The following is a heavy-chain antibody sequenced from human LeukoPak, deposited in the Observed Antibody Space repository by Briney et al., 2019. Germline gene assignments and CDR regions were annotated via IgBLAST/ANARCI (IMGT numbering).Heavy chain of an antibody. Sequence: PSETLSLTCAVYGGSFSGCYWSWIRQPPGKGLEWIGEINHSGSTNYNPSLKSRVTISVDTSKNQFSLKLSSVTAADTAVYYCARGRGGYALYYYYYMDVWGKGTTVTVSS. CDR2: INHSGST. CDR3: ARGRGGYALYYYYYMDV. D-gene: IGHD5-12*01. V-gene: IGHV4-34*01. J-gene: IGHJ6*03. CDR1: GGSFSGCY.